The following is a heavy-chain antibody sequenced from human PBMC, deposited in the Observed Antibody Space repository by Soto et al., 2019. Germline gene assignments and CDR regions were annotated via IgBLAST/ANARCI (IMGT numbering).Heavy chain of an antibody. Sequence: LSLTCTVSGGSISVYYWTWIRQPPGKELEWIGYISYTGSTNYNPSLKSRVTISVDTSKNQFSLKLSSVTAADTAAYYCAREGYSSSWYLASAFDLWGQGTMVTV. CDR2: ISYTGST. D-gene: IGHD6-13*01. V-gene: IGHV4-59*01. CDR3: AREGYSSSWYLASAFDL. J-gene: IGHJ3*01. CDR1: GGSISVYY.